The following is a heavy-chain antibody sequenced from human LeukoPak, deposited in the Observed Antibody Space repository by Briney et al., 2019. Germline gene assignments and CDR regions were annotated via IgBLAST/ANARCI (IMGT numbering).Heavy chain of an antibody. D-gene: IGHD3-3*01. CDR1: GGSISSYY. CDR3: ARGAPPTIFGVVNYNWFDP. V-gene: IGHV4-59*12. J-gene: IGHJ5*02. CDR2: IYYSGST. Sequence: SETLSLTCTVSGGSISSYYWSWIRQPPGKGLEWIGYIYYSGSTNYNPSLKSRVTISVDTSKNQFSLKLSSVTAADTAVYYCARGAPPTIFGVVNYNWFDPWGQGTLVTVSS.